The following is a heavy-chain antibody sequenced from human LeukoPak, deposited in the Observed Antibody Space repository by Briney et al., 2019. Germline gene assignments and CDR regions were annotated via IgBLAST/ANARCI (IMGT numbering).Heavy chain of an antibody. CDR2: ISGSGGSI. J-gene: IGHJ4*02. CDR3: ARGSITLIRGVRGPFDY. D-gene: IGHD3-10*01. Sequence: PGGSLRLSCAASGFTFSNYAMSWVRQAPGKGLEWVSGISGSGGSIYYADSVKGRLTVSRDKSKNTLYLQLDSLRAEDTAVYYCARGSITLIRGVRGPFDYWGQGILVTVSS. CDR1: GFTFSNYA. V-gene: IGHV3-23*01.